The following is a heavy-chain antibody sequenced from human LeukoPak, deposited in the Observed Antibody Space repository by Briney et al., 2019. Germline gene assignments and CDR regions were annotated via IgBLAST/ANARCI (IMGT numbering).Heavy chain of an antibody. CDR3: ARDQITGTTGFFDP. D-gene: IGHD1-14*01. V-gene: IGHV3-21*01. CDR2: ISSSSSYI. Sequence: PGRSLRLSCAASGFTFSSYSMTWVRQAPGKGLEWVSSISSSSSYIYYADSVKGRFTISRDNAKNSLYLQMNSLRAEDTAVYYCARDQITGTTGFFDPWGQGTLVTVSS. J-gene: IGHJ5*02. CDR1: GFTFSSYS.